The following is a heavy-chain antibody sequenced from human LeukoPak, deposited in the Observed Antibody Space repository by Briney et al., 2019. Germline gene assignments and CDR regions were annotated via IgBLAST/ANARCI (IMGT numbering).Heavy chain of an antibody. J-gene: IGHJ6*02. CDR1: GYTFTGYY. CDR3: ARARPVVTVYYYYYYGMDV. Sequence: ASVTVSCKASGYTFTGYYMHWVRQALGQGLEWMGWINPNSGGTNYAQKFQGRVTMTRDTSISTAYMELSRLRSDDTAVYYCARARPVVTVYYYYYYGMDVWGQGTTVTVSS. CDR2: INPNSGGT. D-gene: IGHD2-21*02. V-gene: IGHV1-2*02.